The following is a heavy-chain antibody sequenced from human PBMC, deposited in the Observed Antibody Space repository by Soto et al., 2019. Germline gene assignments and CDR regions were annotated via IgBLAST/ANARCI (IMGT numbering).Heavy chain of an antibody. CDR2: INDRGSI. CDR1: GGSFXGYY. J-gene: IGHJ2*01. D-gene: IGHD3-9*01. Sequence: QVQLQQWGAGPLRPLETLSLTXGVSGGSFXGYYWXXXXXXXXXGLEWIGEINDRGSINYNPSLKSRVSISVDTSKNHYSLNLRSVTAADTAVYYCARESHDILTGPPWVWYFDLWGRGTLVTVSS. V-gene: IGHV4-34*01. CDR3: ARESHDILTGPPWVWYFDL.